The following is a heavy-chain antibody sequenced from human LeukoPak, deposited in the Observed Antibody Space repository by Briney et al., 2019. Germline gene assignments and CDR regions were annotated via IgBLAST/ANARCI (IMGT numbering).Heavy chain of an antibody. J-gene: IGHJ4*02. CDR3: AKGKVVPATIYDY. CDR2: FSGGGGSP. Sequence: GSLRLPCSASGFPFSSYAMSWVRQAPGKGLEWVSGFSGGGGSPDYADSVKGRFTISRDNSKNTLCLQMNSLRAEDTAIYYCAKGKVVPATIYDYWGQGTLVTVSS. V-gene: IGHV3-23*01. D-gene: IGHD2-2*02. CDR1: GFPFSSYA.